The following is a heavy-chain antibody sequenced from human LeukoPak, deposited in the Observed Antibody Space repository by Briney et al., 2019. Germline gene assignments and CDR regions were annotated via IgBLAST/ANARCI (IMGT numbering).Heavy chain of an antibody. Sequence: GGSLRLSCAASGFTFSSYSMYWARQAPGKGLEWVSYISSSSSTIYYADSVKGRFTISRDNAKNSLYLQMNSLRAEDTAVYYCARDLNGSGSLGGQGTLVTVSS. J-gene: IGHJ4*02. V-gene: IGHV3-48*01. CDR1: GFTFSSYS. CDR3: ARDLNGSGSL. D-gene: IGHD3-10*01. CDR2: ISSSSSTI.